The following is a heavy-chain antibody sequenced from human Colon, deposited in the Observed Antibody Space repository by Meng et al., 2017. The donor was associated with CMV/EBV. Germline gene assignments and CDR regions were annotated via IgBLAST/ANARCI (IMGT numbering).Heavy chain of an antibody. CDR1: GFTFSSYW. V-gene: IGHV3-74*01. CDR2: INSDGSST. D-gene: IGHD3-22*01. CDR3: ARKQIVSGGVAFDI. J-gene: IGHJ3*02. Sequence: GESLKISCAASGFTFSSYWMHWVRQAPGKGLVWVSRINSDGSSTSYADSVKGRFTISRDNAKNTLYLQMNSLRAEDTAVYYCARKQIVSGGVAFDIWGQGTMVTVSS.